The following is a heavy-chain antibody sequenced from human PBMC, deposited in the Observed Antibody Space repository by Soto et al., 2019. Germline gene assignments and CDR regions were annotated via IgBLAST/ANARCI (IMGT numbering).Heavy chain of an antibody. D-gene: IGHD6-13*01. CDR3: ARMSGYSSSWYRFDP. Sequence: SETLSLTCTVSGGSISSYYWSWIRQPPGKGLEWIGYIYYSGSTNYNPSLKSRVTISVDTSKNQFSLKLSSVTAADTAVCYCARMSGYSSSWYRFDPWGQGTLLTVSS. V-gene: IGHV4-59*01. CDR1: GGSISSYY. J-gene: IGHJ5*02. CDR2: IYYSGST.